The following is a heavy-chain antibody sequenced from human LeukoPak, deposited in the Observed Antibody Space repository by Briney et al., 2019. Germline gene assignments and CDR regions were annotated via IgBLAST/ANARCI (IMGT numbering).Heavy chain of an antibody. D-gene: IGHD6-6*01. V-gene: IGHV4-4*07. CDR2: IYSSGNT. Sequence: SETLSLTCTVSGGSISSYYWSWIRQPAGKGLEWIGRIYSSGNTNYSPSLKSRVTMSVDTSMSVDTSKNQFSLELSSVTAADMAVYFCAREYSNSSASSRYFDYWGQGALVTVSS. CDR1: GGSISSYY. J-gene: IGHJ4*02. CDR3: AREYSNSSASSRYFDY.